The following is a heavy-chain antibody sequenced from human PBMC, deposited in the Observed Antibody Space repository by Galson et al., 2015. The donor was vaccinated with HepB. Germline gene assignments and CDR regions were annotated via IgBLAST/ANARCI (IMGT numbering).Heavy chain of an antibody. V-gene: IGHV1-8*01. CDR1: GYTFTSYD. CDR3: ARGKGVGNSIVVVVAATDI. J-gene: IGHJ3*02. D-gene: IGHD2-15*01. Sequence: SVKVSCKASGYTFTSYDINWVRQATGQGLEWMGWMNPNSGNTGYAQKFQGRVTMTRNTSISTAYMELSSLRSEDTAVYYCARGKGVGNSIVVVVAATDIWGKGTMVTVSS. CDR2: MNPNSGNT.